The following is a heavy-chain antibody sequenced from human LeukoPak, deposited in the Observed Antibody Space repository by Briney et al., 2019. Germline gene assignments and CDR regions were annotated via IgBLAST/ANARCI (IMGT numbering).Heavy chain of an antibody. Sequence: GGSLRLSCAASGFTFSSYEMNWVRQAPGKGLEWVSYISSSGSTIYYADSVKGRFTISRDNAKTSLYLQMNSLRAEDTAVYYCARDLSGVAGYTYGRGIDYWGQGTLVTVSS. CDR1: GFTFSSYE. CDR3: ARDLSGVAGYTYGRGIDY. J-gene: IGHJ4*02. D-gene: IGHD5-18*01. CDR2: ISSSGSTI. V-gene: IGHV3-48*03.